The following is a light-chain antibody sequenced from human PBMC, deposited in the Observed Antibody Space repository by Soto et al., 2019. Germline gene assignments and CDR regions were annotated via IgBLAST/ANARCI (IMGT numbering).Light chain of an antibody. V-gene: IGLV2-8*01. CDR3: SSYAGNNIHYV. J-gene: IGLJ1*01. CDR1: STDVGGYNY. CDR2: EVS. Sequence: QSALTQPPSASGSAGQSVTISCTGTSTDVGGYNYVSWYQQHPGKAPNLMIYEVSKRPSGVPDRFSGSKSGTTASLTVSGLQAEDEADYYCSSYAGNNIHYVFGTGTKVTVL.